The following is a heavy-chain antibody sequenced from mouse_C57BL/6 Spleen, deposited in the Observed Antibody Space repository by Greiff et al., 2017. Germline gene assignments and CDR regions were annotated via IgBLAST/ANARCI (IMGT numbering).Heavy chain of an antibody. CDR1: GFNIKDYY. J-gene: IGHJ2*01. V-gene: IGHV14-1*01. CDR3: TYHYYGSSYYFDY. CDR2: IDPEDGDT. D-gene: IGHD1-1*01. Sequence: EVQLQQSGAELVRPGASVKLSCTASGFNIKDYYMHWVKQRPEQGLEWIGRIDPEDGDTEYAPKFQGKATMTADTSSNTAYLQLSSLTSEDTAVYYCTYHYYGSSYYFDYWGQGTTLTVSS.